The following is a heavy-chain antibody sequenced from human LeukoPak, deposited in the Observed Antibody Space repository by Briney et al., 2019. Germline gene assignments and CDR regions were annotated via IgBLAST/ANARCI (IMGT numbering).Heavy chain of an antibody. CDR1: GDTFTSYG. D-gene: IGHD6-13*01. Sequence: ASVKVSCKASGDTFTSYGISWVRQAPGQGLEWMGWISAYNGNTNYAQKLQGRVTMTTDTSTSTAYMELWSLRSDDTAVYYCARDREGIAAAGTKAAVEDDAFDIWGQGTMVTVSS. CDR3: ARDREGIAAAGTKAAVEDDAFDI. CDR2: ISAYNGNT. V-gene: IGHV1-18*01. J-gene: IGHJ3*02.